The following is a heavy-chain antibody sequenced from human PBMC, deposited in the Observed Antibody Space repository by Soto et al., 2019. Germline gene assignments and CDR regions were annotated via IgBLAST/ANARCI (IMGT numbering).Heavy chain of an antibody. J-gene: IGHJ5*02. Sequence: SETLSLTCTVSGGSISSCGYYWSWIRQHPGKGLEWIGYIYYSGSTYYNPPLKSRVTISVDTSKNQFSLKLSSVTAADTAVYYCARANVDTAMVIGTWFDPWGQGTLVTVSS. CDR2: IYYSGST. D-gene: IGHD5-18*01. CDR1: GGSISSCGYY. CDR3: ARANVDTAMVIGTWFDP. V-gene: IGHV4-31*03.